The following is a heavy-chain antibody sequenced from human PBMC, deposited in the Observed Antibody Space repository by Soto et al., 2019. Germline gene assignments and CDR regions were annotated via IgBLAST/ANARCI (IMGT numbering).Heavy chain of an antibody. V-gene: IGHV1-3*01. CDR3: VRGNYEKRIDY. Sequence: ASVKVSCKASGYTFTSYAMHWVRQAPGQRLEWMGWINAGNSDTKYSQKFQGRVTFTSDTSASTAYMELNSLRAEDSAIYYCVRGNYEKRIDYWGQGTLVTVSS. J-gene: IGHJ4*02. CDR1: GYTFTSYA. D-gene: IGHD3-22*01. CDR2: INAGNSDT.